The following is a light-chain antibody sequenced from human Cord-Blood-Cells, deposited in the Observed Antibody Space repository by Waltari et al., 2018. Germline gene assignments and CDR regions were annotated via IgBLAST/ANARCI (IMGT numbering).Light chain of an antibody. CDR3: SSYAGSNNLV. J-gene: IGLJ2*01. V-gene: IGLV2-8*01. Sequence: QSALTQPPSASGSPGQSVTISCTGTSSDVGGYNYVSWYQQHPGKAPNLMIYEVSTRPSGVPDRFFDSKSGNTASLTVSGLQAEDEADYYCSSYAGSNNLVFGGGTKLTVL. CDR1: SSDVGGYNY. CDR2: EVS.